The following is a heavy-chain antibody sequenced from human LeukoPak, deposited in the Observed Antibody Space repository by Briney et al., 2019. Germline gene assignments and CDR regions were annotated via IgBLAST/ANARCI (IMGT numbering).Heavy chain of an antibody. J-gene: IGHJ3*02. D-gene: IGHD2-2*01. CDR3: AKPRGSCSSTSCYIDAFDI. CDR1: GFTFSSYG. CDR2: ISGSGGST. Sequence: GGSLRLSCAASGFTFSSYGMHWVRQAPGKGLEWVSAISGSGGSTYYADSVKGRFTISRDNSKNTLYLQMNSLRAEDTAVYYCAKPRGSCSSTSCYIDAFDIWGQGTMVTVSS. V-gene: IGHV3-23*01.